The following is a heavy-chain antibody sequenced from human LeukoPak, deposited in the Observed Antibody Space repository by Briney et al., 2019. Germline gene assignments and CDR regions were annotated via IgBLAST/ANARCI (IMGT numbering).Heavy chain of an antibody. J-gene: IGHJ4*02. D-gene: IGHD7-27*01. CDR2: ITTSDGNA. CDR3: AKDGGLWVSAHWGDS. V-gene: IGHV3-23*01. Sequence: GGSLRLSCTASGLIFRNYAMSWVRQAPGKGLEWVSTITTSDGNAYYADSVKGRFTVSRDNSKNTLFLQMNSLRAEDTAVYYCAKDGGLWVSAHWGDSWGRGTLVTVSS. CDR1: GLIFRNYA.